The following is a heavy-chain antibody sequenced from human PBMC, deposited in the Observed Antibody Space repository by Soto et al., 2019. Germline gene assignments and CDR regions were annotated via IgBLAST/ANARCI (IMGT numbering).Heavy chain of an antibody. J-gene: IGHJ6*02. CDR3: ARDVGYCISTSCRGAYYYYGMDV. CDR1: GGTFSSYT. D-gene: IGHD2-2*01. V-gene: IGHV1-69*04. Sequence: SVQVSCKASGGTFSSYTISWVRQAPGQGLEWMGRIIPILGIANYAQKFQGRVTMTTDTSTSTAYMELRSLRSNDTAVYYCARDVGYCISTSCRGAYYYYGMDVWGQGTTVTVSS. CDR2: IIPILGIA.